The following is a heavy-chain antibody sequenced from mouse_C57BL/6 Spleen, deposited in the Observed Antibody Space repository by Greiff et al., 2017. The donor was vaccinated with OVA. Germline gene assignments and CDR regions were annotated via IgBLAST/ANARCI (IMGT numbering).Heavy chain of an antibody. CDR3: ARGDLLWERGFAY. Sequence: EVQRVESGGDLVKPGGSLKLSCAASGFTFSSYGMSWVRQTPDKRLEWVATISSGGSYTYYPDSVKGRFTISRDNAKNTLYLQMSSLKSEDTAMYYCARGDLLWERGFAYWGQGTLVTVSA. V-gene: IGHV5-6*01. D-gene: IGHD2-1*01. CDR2: ISSGGSYT. CDR1: GFTFSSYG. J-gene: IGHJ3*01.